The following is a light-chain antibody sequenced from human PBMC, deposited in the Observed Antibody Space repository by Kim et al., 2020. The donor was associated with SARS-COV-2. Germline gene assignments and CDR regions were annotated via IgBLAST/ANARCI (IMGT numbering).Light chain of an antibody. Sequence: SVGDSVTITCRASQSVGTYLNWYQHKPGKAPNLLIYSASALQSGVPSRFSGGGSGTEFTLTISSLQREDFATYYCQQTYSSLTVTFGQGTRLEIK. CDR3: QQTYSSLTVT. CDR2: SAS. V-gene: IGKV1-39*01. J-gene: IGKJ5*01. CDR1: QSVGTY.